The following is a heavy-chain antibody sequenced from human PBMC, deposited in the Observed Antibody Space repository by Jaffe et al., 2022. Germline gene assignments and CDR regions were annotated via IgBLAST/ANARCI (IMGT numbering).Heavy chain of an antibody. CDR3: ARGVGMAVAGKPSGIVDSTTRRLVWFDY. Sequence: QVQLQQWGAGLLKTSETLSLTCAVSGGSFNGYYWSWIRQPPGKGLEWIGEINHNENSNYNPSLKSRVTISVDTSKKQFSLRLNSVTAADTAVYYCARGVGMAVAGKPSGIVDSTTRRLVWFDYWGQGTRVIVSS. D-gene: IGHD6-19*01. V-gene: IGHV4-34*02. CDR2: INHNENS. CDR1: GGSFNGYY. J-gene: IGHJ4*02.